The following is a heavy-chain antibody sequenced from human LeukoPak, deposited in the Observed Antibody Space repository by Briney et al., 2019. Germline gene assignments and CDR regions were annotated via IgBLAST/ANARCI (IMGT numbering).Heavy chain of an antibody. D-gene: IGHD3-22*01. V-gene: IGHV3-15*01. J-gene: IGHJ4*02. CDR2: IKSKTDGGTT. Sequence: GGSLRLSCAASGFTFSNAWMSWVRQAPGKGLEWVGRIKSKTDGGTTDYAAPVKGRFSISRDDSKNTLYLQMNSLKTEDTAVYYCTTDPSYYYDSSGYYYFDYWGQGTLVTVSS. CDR1: GFTFSNAW. CDR3: TTDPSYYYDSSGYYYFDY.